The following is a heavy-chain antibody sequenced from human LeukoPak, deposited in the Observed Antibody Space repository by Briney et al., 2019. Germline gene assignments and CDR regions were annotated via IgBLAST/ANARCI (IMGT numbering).Heavy chain of an antibody. J-gene: IGHJ3*02. CDR3: ARDSIAAAHAFDI. D-gene: IGHD6-13*01. CDR1: GYTFTSYY. Sequence: GASVKVSCKASGYTFTSYYMHWVRQAPGQGLEWMGIINPSGGSTSYAQKFQGRVTMTRDTSTSTVYMELSSLRSEDTAVYCCARDSIAAAHAFDIWGQGTMVTVSS. V-gene: IGHV1-46*01. CDR2: INPSGGST.